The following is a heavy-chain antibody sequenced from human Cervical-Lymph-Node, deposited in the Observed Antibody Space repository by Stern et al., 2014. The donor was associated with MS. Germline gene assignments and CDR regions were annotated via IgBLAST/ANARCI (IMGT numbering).Heavy chain of an antibody. V-gene: IGHV3-30*18. J-gene: IGHJ6*02. CDR3: AKETEYYGLDV. CDR2: ISYDGTNK. D-gene: IGHD1-14*01. Sequence: VQLVESGGGEVQPGRSLRLSCAASGFTFSIYGMHWVRQAPGKGLEWVAIISYDGTNKYYADSVKGRFTISRDNSKKTLYLQMNSLRAEDTAVYHCAKETEYYGLDVWGQGTTVTVS. CDR1: GFTFSIYG.